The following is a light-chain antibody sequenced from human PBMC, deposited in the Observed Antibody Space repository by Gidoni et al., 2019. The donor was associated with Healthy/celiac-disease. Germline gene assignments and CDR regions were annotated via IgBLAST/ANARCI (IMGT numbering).Light chain of an antibody. CDR1: SSNIGRNT. V-gene: IGLV1-44*01. CDR2: SNN. J-gene: IGLJ3*02. CDR3: AAWDDSLNGWV. Sequence: QSVLTQPPSASGPPGLSVTISCSGSSSNIGRNTVNWYQQLPGTAPKLLIYSNNQRPSGVPDRFSGAKSGTSASLAISGLQSEDEADYYCAAWDDSLNGWVFGGGTKLTVL.